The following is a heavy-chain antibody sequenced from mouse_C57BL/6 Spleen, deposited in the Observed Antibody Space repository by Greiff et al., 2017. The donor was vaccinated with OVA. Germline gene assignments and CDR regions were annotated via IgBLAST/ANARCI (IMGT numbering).Heavy chain of an antibody. CDR2: IDPNSGGT. CDR3: AREGHDYDGALYYFDY. V-gene: IGHV1-72*01. J-gene: IGHJ2*01. CDR1: GYTFTSYW. D-gene: IGHD2-4*01. Sequence: QVQLQQSGAELVKPGASVKLSCKASGYTFTSYWMHWVKQRPGRGLEWIGRIDPNSGGTKYNEKFKSKATLTVDKPSSTAYMQLSSLTSEDSAVYYCAREGHDYDGALYYFDYWGQGTTLTVSS.